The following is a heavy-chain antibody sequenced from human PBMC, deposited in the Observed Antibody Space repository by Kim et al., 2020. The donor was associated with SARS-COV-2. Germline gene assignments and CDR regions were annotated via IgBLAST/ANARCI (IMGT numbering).Heavy chain of an antibody. Sequence: GGSLRLSCAASGLSVSSNYMSWVRQAPGKGLEWVSVMYSSGNRYYADSVKGRFTISRDDSNNMLYLQMSSLRTEDTAIYYCVRGLPFYFDSCGQGNLVTV. CDR3: VRGLPFYFDS. CDR2: MYSSGNR. CDR1: GLSVSSNY. J-gene: IGHJ4*02. V-gene: IGHV3-53*01.